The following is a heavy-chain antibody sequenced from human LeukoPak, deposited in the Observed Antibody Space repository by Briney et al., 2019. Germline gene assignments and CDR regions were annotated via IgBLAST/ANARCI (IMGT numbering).Heavy chain of an antibody. CDR2: IYPGDSDT. D-gene: IGHD6-13*01. CDR3: ARHIGYSSSWSRGGHDAFDI. V-gene: IGHV5-51*01. J-gene: IGHJ3*02. CDR1: GYSFTSYW. Sequence: GESLKISCKGSGYSFTSYWIGWVRQMPGKGLEWMGIIYPGDSDTRYSPSFQGQVTISADKSISTAYLQWSSLKASDTAMYYCARHIGYSSSWSRGGHDAFDIWGQGTMVTVSS.